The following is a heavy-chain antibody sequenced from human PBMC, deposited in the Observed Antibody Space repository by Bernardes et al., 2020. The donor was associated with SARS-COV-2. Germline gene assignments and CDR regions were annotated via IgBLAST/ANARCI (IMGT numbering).Heavy chain of an antibody. CDR3: AGETNTNLGPFDP. V-gene: IGHV3-23*01. D-gene: IGHD3-16*01. CDR1: GFTFSSYA. CDR2: ISTSGDTP. J-gene: IGHJ5*02. Sequence: GGSLRLSCAASGFTFSSYAISWVRQAPGKGLEWVSAISTSGDTPYYAASVKGRFTISRDNSKNTMYLHMKSLRVDDTAVYYCAGETNTNLGPFDPWGQGTLVAVSS.